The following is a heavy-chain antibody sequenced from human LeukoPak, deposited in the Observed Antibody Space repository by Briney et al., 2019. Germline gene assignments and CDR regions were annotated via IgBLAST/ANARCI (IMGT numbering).Heavy chain of an antibody. V-gene: IGHV3-33*01. CDR1: GFTFSSYG. J-gene: IGHJ6*02. Sequence: GGSLRLSCAASGFTFSSYGMHWLPQAPGKGLEWVAVIWYDGSNKYYADSVKGRFTISRDNSKNTLYLQMNSLRAEDTAVYYCARDRLVRGVYYYYGMDVWGQGTTVTVSS. CDR3: ARDRLVRGVYYYYGMDV. CDR2: IWYDGSNK. D-gene: IGHD3-10*01.